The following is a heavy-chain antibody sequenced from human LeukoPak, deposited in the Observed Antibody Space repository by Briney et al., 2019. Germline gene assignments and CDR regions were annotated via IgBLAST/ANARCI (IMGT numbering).Heavy chain of an antibody. CDR3: ARDLEFGIAAAGSNY. V-gene: IGHV1-69*04. Sequence: EASVKVSCKASGGTFSSYAISWVRQAPGQGLEWMGRIIPILGIANYAQKFQGRVTITADKSTSTAYMELSSLRSEDTAVYYCARDLEFGIAAAGSNYWGQGTLVTVSS. CDR2: IIPILGIA. CDR1: GGTFSSYA. J-gene: IGHJ4*02. D-gene: IGHD6-13*01.